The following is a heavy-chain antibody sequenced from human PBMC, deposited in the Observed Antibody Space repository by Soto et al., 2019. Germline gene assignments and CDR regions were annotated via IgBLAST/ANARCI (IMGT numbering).Heavy chain of an antibody. CDR1: GGSFSGYY. D-gene: IGHD5-12*01. J-gene: IGHJ6*02. V-gene: IGHV4-34*01. CDR3: ARGRRGLFNRDGYNLRDYYYYGMDV. CDR2: INHSGST. Sequence: PSETLSLTCAVYGGSFSGYYWSWIRQPPGKGLGWIGEINHSGSTNYNPSLKSRVTISVDTSKNQFSLKLSSVTAADTAVYYCARGRRGLFNRDGYNLRDYYYYGMDVWGQGTTVTVSS.